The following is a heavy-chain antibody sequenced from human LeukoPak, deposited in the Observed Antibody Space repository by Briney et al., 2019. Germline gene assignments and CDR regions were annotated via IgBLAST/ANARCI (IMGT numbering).Heavy chain of an antibody. CDR2: FDPEDGET. D-gene: IGHD6-19*01. Sequence: VASVKVSCTASGYTFTSYYMHWVRQAPGKGLEWMGGFDPEDGETIYAQKFQGRVTMTEDTSTDTAYMELSSLRSEDTAVYYCATAPEWLGFDYWGQGTLVTVSS. CDR1: GYTFTSYY. CDR3: ATAPEWLGFDY. V-gene: IGHV1-24*01. J-gene: IGHJ4*02.